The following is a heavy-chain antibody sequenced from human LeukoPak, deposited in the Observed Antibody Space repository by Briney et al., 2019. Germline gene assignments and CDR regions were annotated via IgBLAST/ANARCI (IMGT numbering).Heavy chain of an antibody. V-gene: IGHV4-39*01. Sequence: SETLSLTCTVSGGSISSYYWGWIRQPPGKGLEWIGSIYYSGSTYYNPSLKSRVTISVDTSKNQFSLKLSSVTAADTAVYYCARREQWRGSDDYWGQGTLVTVSS. CDR2: IYYSGST. CDR1: GGSISSYY. D-gene: IGHD6-19*01. CDR3: ARREQWRGSDDY. J-gene: IGHJ4*02.